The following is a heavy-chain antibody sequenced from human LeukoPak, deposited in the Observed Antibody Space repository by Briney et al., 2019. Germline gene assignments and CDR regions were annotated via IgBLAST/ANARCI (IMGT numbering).Heavy chain of an antibody. CDR1: GFTFDDYG. CDR3: ARSNRYCSSTSCSMDV. CDR2: INWNGGST. J-gene: IGHJ6*04. Sequence: GGSLRLSCAASGFTFDDYGMSWVRQAPGKGLEWVSGINWNGGSTGYADSVKGRFTISRDNAKNSLYLQMNSLRAEDTALYYCARSNRYCSSTSCSMDVWGKGTTVTVSS. D-gene: IGHD2-2*01. V-gene: IGHV3-20*04.